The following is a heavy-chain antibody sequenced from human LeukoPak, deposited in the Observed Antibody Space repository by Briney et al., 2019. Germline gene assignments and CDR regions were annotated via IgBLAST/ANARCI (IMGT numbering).Heavy chain of an antibody. J-gene: IGHJ6*03. Sequence: ASVKVSCKASGGTFSSYAISWVRQAPGQGLEWMGWINPNSGGTNYAQKFQGRVTMTRDTSISTAYMELSRLRSDDTAVYYCASSSSSWYPYYMDVWGKGTTVTVSS. CDR3: ASSSSSWYPYYMDV. V-gene: IGHV1-2*02. D-gene: IGHD6-13*01. CDR1: GGTFSSYA. CDR2: INPNSGGT.